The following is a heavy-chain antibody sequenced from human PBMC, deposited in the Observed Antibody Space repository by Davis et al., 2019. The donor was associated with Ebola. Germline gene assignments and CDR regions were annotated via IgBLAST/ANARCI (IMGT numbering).Heavy chain of an antibody. CDR2: IYYSGST. V-gene: IGHV4-31*03. Sequence: SETLSLTCTVSGGSISSGGYYWSWIRQHPGKGLEWIGYIYYSGSTYYNPSLKSRVTISVDTSKNQFSLKLSSVTAAETAVYYCARDRGRGSLTQYYFDYWGQGTLVTVSS. J-gene: IGHJ4*02. CDR3: ARDRGRGSLTQYYFDY. D-gene: IGHD3-16*01. CDR1: GGSISSGGYY.